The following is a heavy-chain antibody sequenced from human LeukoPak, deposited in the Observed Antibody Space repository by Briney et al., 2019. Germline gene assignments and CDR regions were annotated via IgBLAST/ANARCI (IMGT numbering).Heavy chain of an antibody. J-gene: IGHJ6*02. Sequence: GGSLRLSCAASGFTFSSYAMSWVRQAPGKGLEWVSAISGSGGSTYYADSVKGRFTISRDNSKNTLYLQMNSLRAEDTAVYYCANLPSGADTYYYYGMDVWGQGTTVTVS. CDR1: GFTFSSYA. V-gene: IGHV3-23*01. CDR2: ISGSGGST. CDR3: ANLPSGADTYYYYGMDV. D-gene: IGHD3-10*01.